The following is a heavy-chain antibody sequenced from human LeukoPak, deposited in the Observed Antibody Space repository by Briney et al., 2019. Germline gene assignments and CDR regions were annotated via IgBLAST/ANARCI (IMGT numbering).Heavy chain of an antibody. CDR2: IKEEGSEK. D-gene: IGHD3-22*01. V-gene: IGHV3-7*01. CDR1: GFTFSGYW. J-gene: IGHJ3*02. CDR3: ARDKTYYYDSSRGFVQYDSSGSKVAFDI. Sequence: PGGSLRLSCAASGFTFSGYWMTWVRQAPGKGLEWVANIKEEGSEKYYVDSVKGRFTISRDNAKNSLYLQMNSLRAEDTAVYYCARDKTYYYDSSRGFVQYDSSGSKVAFDIWGQGTMVTVSS.